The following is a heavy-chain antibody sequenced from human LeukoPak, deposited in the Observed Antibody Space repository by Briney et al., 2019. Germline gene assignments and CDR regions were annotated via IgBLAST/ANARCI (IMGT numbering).Heavy chain of an antibody. CDR1: GFTFSSYA. V-gene: IGHV3-30-3*01. D-gene: IGHD3-22*01. CDR3: ARGNTYYYDGSGYYYDMGFFDY. Sequence: GRSLRLSCAASGFTFSSYAMHWVRQAPGKGLEWVAVISYDGSNKYYADSVKGRFTISRDNSKNTLYLQMNSLRAEDTAVYYCARGNTYYYDGSGYYYDMGFFDYWGQGTLVTVSS. J-gene: IGHJ4*02. CDR2: ISYDGSNK.